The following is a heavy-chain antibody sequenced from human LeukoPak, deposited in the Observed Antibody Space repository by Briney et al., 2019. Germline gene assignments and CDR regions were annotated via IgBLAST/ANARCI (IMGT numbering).Heavy chain of an antibody. J-gene: IGHJ4*02. CDR2: ISYDGSNK. V-gene: IGHV3-30*03. D-gene: IGHD5-12*01. Sequence: QSGGSLRLSCAASGFTFSSYGMHWVRQAPGKGLERVAVISYDGSNKYYADSVKGRFTISRDNSKNTLYLQMNSLRAEDTAVYYCARDKGGLEGKWWLRPSTFDYWGQGTLVTVSS. CDR1: GFTFSSYG. CDR3: ARDKGGLEGKWWLRPSTFDY.